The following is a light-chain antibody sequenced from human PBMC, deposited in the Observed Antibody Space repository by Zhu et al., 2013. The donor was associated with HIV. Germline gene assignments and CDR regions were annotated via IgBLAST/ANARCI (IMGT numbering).Light chain of an antibody. CDR2: AAS. CDR3: QQLNSYPRS. V-gene: IGKV1-9*01. Sequence: DIQLTQSPSLLSASVGDRVTITCRASQDIDRYLAWYQQTPGKAPTLLVYAASTTQSGVPSRFSGSGSGTEFSLTISSLQPEDFATYYCQQLNSYPRSFGQGTKVEI. J-gene: IGKJ2*01. CDR1: QDIDRY.